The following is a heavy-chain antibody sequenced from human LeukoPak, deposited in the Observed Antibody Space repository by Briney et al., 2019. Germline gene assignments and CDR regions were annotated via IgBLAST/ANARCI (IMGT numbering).Heavy chain of an antibody. V-gene: IGHV4-61*02. CDR3: ARDPYYDSSTYWYFDL. D-gene: IGHD3-22*01. J-gene: IGHJ2*01. Sequence: KASETLSLTCTVSGGSISSGSYYWSWIRQPAGKGLEWIGRIYTSGSTNYNPSLKSRVTISVDTSKNQFSLKLSSVTAADTAVYYCARDPYYDSSTYWYFDLWGRGTLVTVSS. CDR1: GGSISSGSYY. CDR2: IYTSGST.